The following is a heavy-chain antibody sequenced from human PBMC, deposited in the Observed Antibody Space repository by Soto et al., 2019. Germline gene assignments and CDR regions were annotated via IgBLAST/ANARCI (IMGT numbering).Heavy chain of an antibody. CDR2: ISGSGGST. Sequence: GGSLRLSCAASGFTFSSYAMSWVRQAPGKGLEWVSAISGSGGSTYYADSVKGRFTISRDNSKNTLYLQMNSLRAEDTAVYYCEGAMVRRPNPLHYYYYGMDVWGQGTTVTVSS. J-gene: IGHJ6*02. D-gene: IGHD3-10*01. CDR1: GFTFSSYA. V-gene: IGHV3-23*01. CDR3: EGAMVRRPNPLHYYYYGMDV.